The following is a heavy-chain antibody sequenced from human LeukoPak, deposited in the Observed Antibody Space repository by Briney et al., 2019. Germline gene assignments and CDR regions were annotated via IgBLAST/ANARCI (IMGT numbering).Heavy chain of an antibody. CDR2: IDTKTGNP. Sequence: ASVKVSCKASGYTFSSCAINWVRQAPGQGLEYMGWIDTKTGNPTYAQGFTGRFDFSLDTSVSTAYLQISSLKAEDTAVYYCAIHPSDSSGYFSYWGQGALVTVS. D-gene: IGHD3-22*01. CDR1: GYTFSSCA. V-gene: IGHV7-4-1*02. CDR3: AIHPSDSSGYFSY. J-gene: IGHJ4*02.